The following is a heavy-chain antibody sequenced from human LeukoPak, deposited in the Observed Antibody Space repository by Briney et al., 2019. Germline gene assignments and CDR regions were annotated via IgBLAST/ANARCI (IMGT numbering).Heavy chain of an antibody. D-gene: IGHD2-2*01. CDR3: AGVNVVVPAAMRGWYFDL. Sequence: ASVKVSCKASGGTFSSYAISWVRQAPGQGLEWMGGIIPIFGTANYAQKFQGRVTITADESTSTAYMELSSLRSEDTAVYYCAGVNVVVPAAMRGWYFDLWGRGTLVTVSS. CDR2: IIPIFGTA. J-gene: IGHJ2*01. CDR1: GGTFSSYA. V-gene: IGHV1-69*13.